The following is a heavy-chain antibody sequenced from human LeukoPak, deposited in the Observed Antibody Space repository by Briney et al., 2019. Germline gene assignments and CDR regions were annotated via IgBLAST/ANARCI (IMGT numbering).Heavy chain of an antibody. J-gene: IGHJ6*02. CDR1: GFTFSSYY. D-gene: IGHD3-10*02. V-gene: IGHV3-23*01. CDR2: ISGSGGST. CDR3: AKDYVRGGYYYYYDMDV. Sequence: GGSLRLSCAASGFTFSSYYLSWVRQAAGKGLEWVAGISGSGGSTYNADCVNGRFIISRDNSKNTLNLQTNSLRAEDTAVYSCAKDYVRGGYYYYYDMDVWGQRTTVTVSS.